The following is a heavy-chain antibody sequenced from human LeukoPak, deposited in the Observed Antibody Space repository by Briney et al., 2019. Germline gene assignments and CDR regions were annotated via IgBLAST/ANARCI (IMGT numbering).Heavy chain of an antibody. CDR1: GYTFTSYA. V-gene: IGHV1-69*13. J-gene: IGHJ3*02. D-gene: IGHD6-19*01. CDR2: IIPIFGTA. CDR3: AIEEYPGIAVAGAAPDAFDI. Sequence: GASVKVSCKASGYTFTSYAMHWVRQAPGQGLEWMGGIIPIFGTANYAQKFQGRVTITADESTSTAYMELSSLRSEDTAVYYCAIEEYPGIAVAGAAPDAFDIWGQGTMVTVSS.